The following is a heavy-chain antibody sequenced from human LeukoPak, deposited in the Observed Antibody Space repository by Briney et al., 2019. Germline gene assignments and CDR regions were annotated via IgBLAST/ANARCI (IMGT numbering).Heavy chain of an antibody. D-gene: IGHD3-10*01. CDR1: GGSFSGYY. J-gene: IGHJ3*02. V-gene: IGHV4-34*01. CDR2: INHSGST. CDR3: ARGEPGSVAFDI. Sequence: PSETLSLTCAVYGGSFSGYYWSWIRQPPGKGLEWIGEINHSGSTNYNPSLKSRVTISVDTSKNQFSLKLSSVTAADTAVYYCARGEPGSVAFDIWGQGTMVTVSS.